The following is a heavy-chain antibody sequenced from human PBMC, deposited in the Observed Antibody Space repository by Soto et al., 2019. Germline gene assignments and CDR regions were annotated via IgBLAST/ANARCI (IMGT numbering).Heavy chain of an antibody. D-gene: IGHD3-10*01. CDR3: AREFWFGEFPLIDYSYMDV. CDR1: GFTFSSYP. J-gene: IGHJ6*03. V-gene: IGHV3-53*04. Sequence: GGSLRLSCAASGFTFSSYPMYWVRQAPGKGLEWVSVIYSGGSTYYADSVKGRFTISRHNSKNTLYLQMNSLRAEDTAVYYCAREFWFGEFPLIDYSYMDVWGKGTTVTVSS. CDR2: IYSGGST.